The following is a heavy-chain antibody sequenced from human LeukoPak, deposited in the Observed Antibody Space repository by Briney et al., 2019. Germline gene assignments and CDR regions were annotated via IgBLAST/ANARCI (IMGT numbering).Heavy chain of an antibody. CDR2: IYWDDDK. V-gene: IGHV2-5*02. CDR1: GFSLSTSGVG. J-gene: IGHJ3*02. CDR3: AHRPGFILTGYYTNLGAFDI. D-gene: IGHD3-9*01. Sequence: SGPTLVKPTQTLTLTCTFSGFSLSTSGVGVGWIRQPPGKALEWLALIYWDDDKRYSPSLKSRLTITKDTSKNQVVLTMTNMDPVDTATYYCAHRPGFILTGYYTNLGAFDIWGQGTMVTVSS.